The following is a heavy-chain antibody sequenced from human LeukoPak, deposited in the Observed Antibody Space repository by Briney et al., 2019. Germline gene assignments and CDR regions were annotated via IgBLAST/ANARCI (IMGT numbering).Heavy chain of an antibody. CDR2: INHSGST. Sequence: PSETLSLTCAVYGGSFSGYYWSWIRQPPGKGLEWIGEINHSGSTNYNPSLKSRVTISVDTSKNQFSLKLSSVTAADTAVYYCARTNGDPRPIDYWGQGTLATVSS. V-gene: IGHV4-34*01. D-gene: IGHD4-17*01. CDR3: ARTNGDPRPIDY. J-gene: IGHJ4*02. CDR1: GGSFSGYY.